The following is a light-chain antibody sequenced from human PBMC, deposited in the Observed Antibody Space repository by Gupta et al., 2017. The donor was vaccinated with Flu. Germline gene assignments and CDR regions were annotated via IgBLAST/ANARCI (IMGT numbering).Light chain of an antibody. CDR2: DDS. J-gene: IGLJ2*01. Sequence: KTATFTGGRNNIGTKRVHWYQQKPGQAPVLVVYDDSDRPSGIPERFSGSSSGNAATLTINRVEAGDEADYICQVWDSSGDHRGVFGGGTKLTVL. CDR1: NIGTKR. CDR3: QVWDSSGDHRGV. V-gene: IGLV3-21*03.